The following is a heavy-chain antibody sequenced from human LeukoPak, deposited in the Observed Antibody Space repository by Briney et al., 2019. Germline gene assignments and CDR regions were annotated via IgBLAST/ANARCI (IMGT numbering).Heavy chain of an antibody. J-gene: IGHJ5*02. CDR3: ATSPSKQQLWFDP. CDR2: IYYSGST. D-gene: IGHD6-13*01. V-gene: IGHV4-59*01. CDR1: GGSISSYY. Sequence: PSETLSLTCTVSGGSISSYYWSWIRQPAGKGLEWIGYIYYSGSTNYNPSLKSRVTISVDTSKNQFSLKLSSVTAADTAVYYCATSPSKQQLWFDPWGQGTLVTVSS.